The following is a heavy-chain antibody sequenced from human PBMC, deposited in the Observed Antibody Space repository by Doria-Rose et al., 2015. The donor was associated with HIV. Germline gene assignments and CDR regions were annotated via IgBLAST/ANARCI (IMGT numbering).Heavy chain of an antibody. CDR3: ARIKSSRWYHKYYFDF. CDR2: IFSDDER. J-gene: IGHJ4*02. Sequence: QVTLKESGPVLVKPTETLTLTCTDSGVSLSSPGMGVSWIRQPPGQALEWLGNIFSDDERSYKTSLKSRLTISSGTSKSQVVLTMTDMDPVDTATYYCARIKSSRWYHKYYFDFWGQGTLVIVSA. CDR1: GVSLSSPGMG. D-gene: IGHD6-13*01. V-gene: IGHV2-26*01.